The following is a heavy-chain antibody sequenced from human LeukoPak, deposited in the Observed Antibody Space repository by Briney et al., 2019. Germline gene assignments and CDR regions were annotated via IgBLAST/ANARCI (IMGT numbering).Heavy chain of an antibody. CDR1: GFTFSSYA. J-gene: IGHJ4*02. Sequence: GRSLRLSCSASGFTFSSYAMHWVRQAPGKGLEWVAVISYDGSNKYYADSVKGRFTISRDNSKNTLYLQMNSLRAEDTAVYYCAKDCSGGSCYGYWGQGTLVTVSS. CDR2: ISYDGSNK. CDR3: AKDCSGGSCYGY. V-gene: IGHV3-30*04. D-gene: IGHD2-15*01.